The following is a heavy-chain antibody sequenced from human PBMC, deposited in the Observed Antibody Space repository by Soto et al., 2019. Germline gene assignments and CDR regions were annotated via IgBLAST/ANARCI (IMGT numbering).Heavy chain of an antibody. Sequence: EVQLLESGGGLVQPGGSLRLACAASGFSFSSYAMSWVRQAPGKGLEWVSPISGSGARTDYADSVKGRFTISRDNSKNTLYLQMNSLRAEDTAVYYCAKGQWSNYYYGMDVWGQGTTVIVSS. CDR1: GFSFSSYA. D-gene: IGHD2-8*01. CDR2: ISGSGART. J-gene: IGHJ6*02. CDR3: AKGQWSNYYYGMDV. V-gene: IGHV3-23*01.